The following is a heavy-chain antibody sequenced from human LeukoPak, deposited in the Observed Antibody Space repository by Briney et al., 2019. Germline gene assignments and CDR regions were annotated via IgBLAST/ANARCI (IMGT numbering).Heavy chain of an antibody. Sequence: PGGSLRLSCAASGFTFSSYAMSWVRQAPGKGLEWVSSIIVSGGSTYYADSVKGRFTISRDNSKNTLYLQMNSLRAEDTAVYYCAKDRDGYNLGRLYFDSWGQGTLVTVSS. CDR2: IIVSGGST. V-gene: IGHV3-23*01. CDR1: GFTFSSYA. J-gene: IGHJ4*02. CDR3: AKDRDGYNLGRLYFDS. D-gene: IGHD5-24*01.